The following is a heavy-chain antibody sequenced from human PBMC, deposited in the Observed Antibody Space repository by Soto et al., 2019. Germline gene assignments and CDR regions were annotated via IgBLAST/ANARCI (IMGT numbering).Heavy chain of an antibody. D-gene: IGHD3-10*01. CDR3: ARGRSGSYSSDY. CDR1: GFTLSSYW. Sequence: PGGSLRLSCAASGFTLSSYWIHWVRQAPGKGLVWVSRINGDGSTTNYVDSLKGRFTISRDNAKNTAFLQMNSLRAEDTAVYYCARGRSGSYSSDYWGQGTLVTVSS. V-gene: IGHV3-74*01. J-gene: IGHJ4*02. CDR2: INGDGSTT.